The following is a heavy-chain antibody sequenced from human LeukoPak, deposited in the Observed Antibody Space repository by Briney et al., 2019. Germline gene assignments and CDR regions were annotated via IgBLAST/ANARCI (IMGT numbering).Heavy chain of an antibody. V-gene: IGHV4-34*01. CDR1: GGSFSGYY. Sequence: SETLSLTCAVYGGSFSGYYWSWIRQPPGKGLEWLGEINHSGSTNYHPSLKSRVTISVDTSKNHFSLKLSSVTAADTAVYYCARHTRQWLVRYYFDYWGQGTLVTVSS. CDR2: INHSGST. CDR3: ARHTRQWLVRYYFDY. J-gene: IGHJ4*02. D-gene: IGHD6-19*01.